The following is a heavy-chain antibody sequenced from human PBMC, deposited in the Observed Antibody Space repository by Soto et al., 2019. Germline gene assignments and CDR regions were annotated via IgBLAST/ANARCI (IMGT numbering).Heavy chain of an antibody. V-gene: IGHV1-69*13. Sequence: SVKVSCKASGGTFSSYAISWVLQAPGQGLEWMGGIIPIFGTANYAQKFQGRVTITADESTSTAYMELSSLRSEDTAVYYCARGRGSIAARPYWFDPWGQGTLVTVSS. J-gene: IGHJ5*02. CDR2: IIPIFGTA. CDR1: GGTFSSYA. D-gene: IGHD6-6*01. CDR3: ARGRGSIAARPYWFDP.